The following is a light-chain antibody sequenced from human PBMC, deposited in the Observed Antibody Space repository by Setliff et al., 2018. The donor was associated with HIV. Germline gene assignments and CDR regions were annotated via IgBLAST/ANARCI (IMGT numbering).Light chain of an antibody. CDR1: ISNIGSNT. CDR2: GVD. CDR3: SSYTGSSTLEV. J-gene: IGLJ1*01. Sequence: QSALTQPPSASGTPGRSITISCSGSISNIGSNTVNWYQQLPGTAPKLLMYGVDQRPSGVPDRFSASKSGTSASLAISGLRSEDEAAYYCSSYTGSSTLEVFGTGTKVTVL. V-gene: IGLV1-44*01.